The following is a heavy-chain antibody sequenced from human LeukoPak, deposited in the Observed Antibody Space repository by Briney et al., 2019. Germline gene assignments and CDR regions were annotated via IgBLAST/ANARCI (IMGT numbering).Heavy chain of an antibody. CDR3: ARDREHWRANLYAMDV. Sequence: GASVTVSCKASGYTFTDYGISWVRQAPGQGLEWMGWISAYNGHTNYAQNLQGRVTMTTDTSTTTAYMEVRSLRSDDTAVYYCARDREHWRANLYAMDVWGQGTTVTVSS. V-gene: IGHV1-18*01. CDR2: ISAYNGHT. D-gene: IGHD3-3*02. CDR1: GYTFTDYG. J-gene: IGHJ6*02.